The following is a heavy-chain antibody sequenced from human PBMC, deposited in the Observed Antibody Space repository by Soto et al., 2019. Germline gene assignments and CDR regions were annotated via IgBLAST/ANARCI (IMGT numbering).Heavy chain of an antibody. D-gene: IGHD3-16*01. Sequence: SETLSLTCAVSGGSINSSNWWSWVRQPPGKGLEWIGEIYHSGSTNYNPSLKSRVTISVDKSKNQFSLKLSSVTAADTAVYYCARTALYTYYYYGMDVWGQGTTVTVS. CDR3: ARTALYTYYYYGMDV. V-gene: IGHV4-4*02. CDR1: GGSINSSNW. J-gene: IGHJ6*02. CDR2: IYHSGST.